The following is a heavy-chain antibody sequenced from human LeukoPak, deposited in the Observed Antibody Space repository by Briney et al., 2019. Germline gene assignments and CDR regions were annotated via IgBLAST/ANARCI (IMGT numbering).Heavy chain of an antibody. V-gene: IGHV3-48*03. CDR2: FSNIDNTI. J-gene: IGHJ4*02. D-gene: IGHD2-15*01. CDR3: ARAANRFCSGGSCYSDY. CDR1: GFPFSSYH. Sequence: PGGSLRLSCAASGFPFSSYHMNWVRQAPGKGLEWLSYFSNIDNTIYYADSVKGRFTISRDNARNSLYLQMNSLTAEDTAVYYCARAANRFCSGGSCYSDYWGQGTLVTVSS.